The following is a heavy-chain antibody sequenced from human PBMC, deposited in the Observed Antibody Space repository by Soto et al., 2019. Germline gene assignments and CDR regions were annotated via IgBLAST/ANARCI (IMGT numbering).Heavy chain of an antibody. CDR2: VYHSGST. CDR3: ARDTGLAPTVWGY. D-gene: IGHD7-27*01. V-gene: IGHV4-31*03. J-gene: IGHJ4*03. Sequence: QVQLQESGPGLVKPSQTLSLTCSVSGDSIRGGGHHWNWIRQFPGKGLEWIGYVYHSGSTHYNPYLRGRLTISIDTSKNQFSLRLISVTAADTALYYCARDTGLAPTVWGYWGHGTQVTVSS. CDR1: GDSIRGGGHH.